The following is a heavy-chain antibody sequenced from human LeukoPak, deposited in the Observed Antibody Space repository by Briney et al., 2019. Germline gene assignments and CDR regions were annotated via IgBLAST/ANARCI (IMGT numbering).Heavy chain of an antibody. CDR1: GSTFSSYG. Sequence: GRSLRLSCAASGSTFSSYGMHWVRQAPGKGLEWVAVIWYDGSNKYYADSVKGRFTISRDNSKNTLYLQMNSLRAEDTAVYYCARGWTDSSGLDYWGQGTLVTVSS. V-gene: IGHV3-33*01. CDR2: IWYDGSNK. CDR3: ARGWTDSSGLDY. J-gene: IGHJ4*02. D-gene: IGHD3-22*01.